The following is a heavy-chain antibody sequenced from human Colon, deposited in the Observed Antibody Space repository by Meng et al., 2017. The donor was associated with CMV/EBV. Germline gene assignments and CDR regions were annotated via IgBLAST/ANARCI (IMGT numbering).Heavy chain of an antibody. CDR1: GFTFSSYA. CDR2: ISSGGT. J-gene: IGHJ1*01. D-gene: IGHD4-23*01. Sequence: GESLKISCAASGFTFSSYAMSWVRQAPGKGLEWVSSISSGGTYYANSVKGRFIISRDTSKNMLFLQMQNLRLEDTAVYYCVRETVYGGNSGTGFWGQGTLVTVSS. CDR3: VRETVYGGNSGTGF. V-gene: IGHV3-23*01.